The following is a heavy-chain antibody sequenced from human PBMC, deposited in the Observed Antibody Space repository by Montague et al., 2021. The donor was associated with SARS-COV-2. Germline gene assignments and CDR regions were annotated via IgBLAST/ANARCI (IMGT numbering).Heavy chain of an antibody. CDR2: INHSGST. D-gene: IGHD1-7*01. V-gene: IGHV4-34*01. J-gene: IGHJ6*02. CDR1: GGSFSGYN. CDR3: ARGRTGTTFYYYYYYGMDV. Sequence: SETLSLTCAVYGGSFSGYNWSWIRQPPGKGLEWIGEINHSGSTNYNPSLKSRVTISVDTSKNQFSLKLSSVTAADTAVYYCARGRTGTTFYYYYYYGMDVWGQGTTVTVSS.